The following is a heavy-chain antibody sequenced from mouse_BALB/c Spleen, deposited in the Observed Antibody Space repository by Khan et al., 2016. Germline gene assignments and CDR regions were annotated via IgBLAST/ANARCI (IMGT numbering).Heavy chain of an antibody. CDR2: INPSTGYT. V-gene: IGHV1-7*01. D-gene: IGHD4-1*01. CDR3: ARAWEGGFDY. Sequence: QVRLQQSGAELAKPGASVKMSCKASGYTFTSYWMHWVKQRPGQGLEWIGYINPSTGYTEYNQKFKDKATLTADKSSSTAYMQLSSLTSEDSAVYYCARAWEGGFDYWGQGTTLTVSS. J-gene: IGHJ2*01. CDR1: GYTFTSYW.